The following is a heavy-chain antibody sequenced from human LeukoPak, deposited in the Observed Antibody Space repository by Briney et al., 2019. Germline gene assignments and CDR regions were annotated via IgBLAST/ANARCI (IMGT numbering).Heavy chain of an antibody. V-gene: IGHV4-59*08. CDR2: ISDIGSI. CDR1: GGAVSSYY. D-gene: IGHD2-8*02. J-gene: IGHJ4*02. CDR3: AGHRPRNTVDF. Sequence: SEALSLTCTDSGGAVSSYYWSWVRKPPGKGLEWIAYISDIGSIKYNPSFKSRVTTSLDTYKKQFSIKRSSVTAAETRVYYCAGHRPRNTVDFWGQGTLVTVSS.